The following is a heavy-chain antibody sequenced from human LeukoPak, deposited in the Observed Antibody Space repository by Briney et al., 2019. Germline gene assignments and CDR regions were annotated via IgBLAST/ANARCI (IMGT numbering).Heavy chain of an antibody. CDR3: ALLYGILTGYSNFDY. D-gene: IGHD3-9*01. V-gene: IGHV1-2*02. J-gene: IGHJ4*02. CDR2: INPNSGGT. Sequence: ASVKVSCKASGYTFTGYYMHWVRQAPGQGLEWMGWINPNSGGTNYAQKFQGRVTMTRDTSISTAYMELSRLRSDDTAVYYCALLYGILTGYSNFDYWGQGTLVTVSS. CDR1: GYTFTGYY.